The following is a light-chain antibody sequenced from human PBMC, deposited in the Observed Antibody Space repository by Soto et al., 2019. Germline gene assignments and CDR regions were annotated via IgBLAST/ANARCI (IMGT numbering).Light chain of an antibody. CDR3: QKRSNWPPS. CDR2: DAS. V-gene: IGKV3-11*01. CDR1: QSVSSY. J-gene: IGKJ5*01. Sequence: EIVLTQSPANMSMSPWERATRSSRASQSVSSYLAWYQQKPGQAPRLLIYDASNRATGIPARFSGSGSGTDFTLTISSLEPEDFAVYYCQKRSNWPPSFGQGTRLEIK.